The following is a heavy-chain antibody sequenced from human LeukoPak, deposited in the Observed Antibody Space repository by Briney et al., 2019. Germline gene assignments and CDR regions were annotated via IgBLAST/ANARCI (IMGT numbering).Heavy chain of an antibody. CDR3: ARLSTLAAAARDY. D-gene: IGHD6-13*01. V-gene: IGHV1-2*02. Sequence: ASVKVSCKASGYTFTGYYMHWVRQAPGQGLEWMGWINPNSGGTNYAQKFQGRVTMTRDTSISTAYMELSRPRSDDTAVYYSARLSTLAAAARDYWGQGTLVTVSS. CDR1: GYTFTGYY. CDR2: INPNSGGT. J-gene: IGHJ4*02.